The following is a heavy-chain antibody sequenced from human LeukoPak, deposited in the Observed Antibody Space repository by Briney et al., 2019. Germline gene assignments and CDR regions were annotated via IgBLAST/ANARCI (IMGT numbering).Heavy chain of an antibody. CDR3: ARGGVHYGDLTNWFDP. CDR2: IYHSGST. D-gene: IGHD4-17*01. Sequence: SETLSLTCTVSGGSISSYYWSWIRQPPGKGLEWIGYIYHSGSTYYNPSLKSRVTISVDRSKNQFSLKLSSVTAADTAVYYCARGGVHYGDLTNWFDPWGQGTLVTVSS. V-gene: IGHV4-59*12. J-gene: IGHJ5*02. CDR1: GGSISSYY.